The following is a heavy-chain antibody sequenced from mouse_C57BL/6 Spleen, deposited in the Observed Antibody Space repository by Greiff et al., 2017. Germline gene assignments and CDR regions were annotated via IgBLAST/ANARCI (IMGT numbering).Heavy chain of an antibody. CDR1: GYTFTSYW. CDR3: ARVTTVVAIDY. Sequence: QVQLQQPGAELVKPGASVKLSCKASGYTFTSYWMHWVKQRPGQGLEWIGMIHPNSGSTNYNEKFKSKATLTVDKSSSTAYMQLSSLTSEYSAVYYGARVTTVVAIDYWGQGTTLTVSS. D-gene: IGHD1-1*01. CDR2: IHPNSGST. V-gene: IGHV1-64*01. J-gene: IGHJ2*01.